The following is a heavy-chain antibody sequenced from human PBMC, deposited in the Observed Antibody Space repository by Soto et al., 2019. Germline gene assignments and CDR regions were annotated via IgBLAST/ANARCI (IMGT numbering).Heavy chain of an antibody. CDR1: GGTFSSYA. CDR3: ARSYDSSGYYYGDYYYYGMDV. CDR2: IIPIFGTA. Sequence: SVKVSCKASGGTFSSYAISWVRQAPGQGLEWMGGIIPIFGTANYAQKFQGRVTITADESTSTAYMELSSLRSEDTAVYYCARSYDSSGYYYGDYYYYGMDVWGQGTTVTVSS. V-gene: IGHV1-69*13. D-gene: IGHD3-22*01. J-gene: IGHJ6*02.